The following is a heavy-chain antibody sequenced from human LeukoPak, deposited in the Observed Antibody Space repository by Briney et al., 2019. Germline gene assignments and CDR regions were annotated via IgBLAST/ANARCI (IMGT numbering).Heavy chain of an antibody. CDR3: TMGPTASLGRPFER. D-gene: IGHD2-21*02. J-gene: IGHJ4*02. CDR2: IIPLFNAP. CDR1: GGPLNTYV. Sequence: SVKVSCKASGGPLNTYVIDWVRQAPGHGLEWMGRIIPLFNAPTYAQRFQGNVTITADKSTDTTYMELTRLTSDDTAVYYCTMGPTASLGRPFERWGQGTLVTVSS. V-gene: IGHV1-69*06.